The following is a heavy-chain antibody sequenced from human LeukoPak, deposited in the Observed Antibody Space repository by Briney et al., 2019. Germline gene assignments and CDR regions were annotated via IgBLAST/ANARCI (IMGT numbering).Heavy chain of an antibody. CDR1: EFVFRDYV. Sequence: GGSLRLSCAASEFVFRDYVMHWVRQPPGKGLEWVAVIWPDGSDKYYVDSVKGRFIISRDNSKNTLYLQINSVRAEDTAVYYCARAYSSSRYDFWGQGTLVTVSS. D-gene: IGHD6-13*01. CDR2: IWPDGSDK. CDR3: ARAYSSSRYDF. J-gene: IGHJ4*02. V-gene: IGHV3-33*08.